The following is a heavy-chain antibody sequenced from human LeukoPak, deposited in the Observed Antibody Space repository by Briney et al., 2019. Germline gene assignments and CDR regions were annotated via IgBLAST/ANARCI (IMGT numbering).Heavy chain of an antibody. CDR2: ISAYNGNA. V-gene: IGHV1-18*01. CDR3: ASTAVAGTWGVLPFDY. CDR1: GYTFTSYG. Sequence: GASVKVSCKASGYTFTSYGISWVRQAPGQWLEWMGWISAYNGNANYAQKFQGRVTITADESTSTAYMELSSLRSEDTAVYYCASTAVAGTWGVLPFDYWGQGTLVTVSS. D-gene: IGHD6-19*01. J-gene: IGHJ4*02.